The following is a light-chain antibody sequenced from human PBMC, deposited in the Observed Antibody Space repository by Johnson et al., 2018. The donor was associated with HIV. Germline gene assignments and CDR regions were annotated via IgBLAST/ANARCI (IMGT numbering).Light chain of an antibody. CDR3: GTWDSRLGNYV. V-gene: IGLV1-51*01. CDR1: SSTIGNND. CDR2: DND. Sequence: QSMLTQPPSVSAAPGQKVTISCSGSSSTIGNNDVSWYQLLPGTAPKLLIYDNDSRPSGIPDRFSGSKSGTSATLRITGLQTGDEADYYCGTWDSRLGNYVLGTWTKITVL. J-gene: IGLJ1*01.